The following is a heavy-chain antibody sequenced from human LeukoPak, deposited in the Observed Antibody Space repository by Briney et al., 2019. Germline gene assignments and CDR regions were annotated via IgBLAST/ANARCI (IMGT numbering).Heavy chain of an antibody. V-gene: IGHV3-64*04. Sequence: PGGSLRLSCTASGFTFSSYAMHWVRQAPGKGLEYVSVISSNGGSTYYADSVKGRFTISRDNSKNTLYLQMNSLRAEDTAVYYGARAGLGYCSSTSCYGYYYYYGMDVWGQGTTVTVSS. CDR1: GFTFSSYA. CDR2: ISSNGGST. J-gene: IGHJ6*02. CDR3: ARAGLGYCSSTSCYGYYYYYGMDV. D-gene: IGHD2-2*01.